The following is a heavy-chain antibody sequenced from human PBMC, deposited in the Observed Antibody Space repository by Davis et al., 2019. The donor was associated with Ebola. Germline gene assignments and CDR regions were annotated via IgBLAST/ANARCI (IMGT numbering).Heavy chain of an antibody. J-gene: IGHJ6*02. V-gene: IGHV3-74*01. Sequence: HTGGSLRLSCAASGFTFSSYWMHWVRQAPGKGLVWVSRINSDGSSTSYADSVKGRFTISRDNAKNTLYLQMNSLRAEDTAVYYCARDLVIDILTGRSYGMDVWGQGTTVTVSS. D-gene: IGHD3-9*01. CDR3: ARDLVIDILTGRSYGMDV. CDR2: INSDGSST. CDR1: GFTFSSYW.